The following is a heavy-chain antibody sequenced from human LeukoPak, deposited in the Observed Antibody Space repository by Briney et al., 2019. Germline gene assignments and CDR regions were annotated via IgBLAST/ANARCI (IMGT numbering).Heavy chain of an antibody. CDR3: ARDRWAMIDQWSYREAFDI. CDR1: GGSFSGYY. J-gene: IGHJ3*02. Sequence: PSETLSLTCAVYGGSFSGYYWSWIRQPPGKGLEWIGYIYYSGSTNYNPSLKSRVTISVDTSKNQFSLKLSSVTAADTAVYYCARDRWAMIDQWSYREAFDIWGQGTMVTVSS. D-gene: IGHD3-22*01. V-gene: IGHV4-59*01. CDR2: IYYSGST.